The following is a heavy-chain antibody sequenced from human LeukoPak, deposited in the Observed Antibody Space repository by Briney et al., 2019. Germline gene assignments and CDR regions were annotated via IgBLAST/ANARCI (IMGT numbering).Heavy chain of an antibody. D-gene: IGHD3-9*01. CDR2: IYWNDDK. CDR3: AHRRHDILTGYLNYFDY. CDR1: GFSLSTRGVG. Sequence: KESGPTLVNPTQTLTLTCTFSGFSLSTRGVGVGWIRQPPGKALEWLALIYWNDDKRYSPSLKSRLTITKDTSKNQVVLTMTNMDPVDTATYYCAHRRHDILTGYLNYFDYWGQGTLVTVSS. V-gene: IGHV2-5*01. J-gene: IGHJ4*02.